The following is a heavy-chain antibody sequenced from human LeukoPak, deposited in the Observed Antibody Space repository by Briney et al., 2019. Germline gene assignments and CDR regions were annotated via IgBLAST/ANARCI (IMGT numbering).Heavy chain of an antibody. J-gene: IGHJ6*02. Sequence: ASVKVSCKASGYTFTSYYMHWVRQAPGQGLEWMGWMNPNSGNTGYAQKFQGRVTMTRNTSISTAYMELSSLRSEDTAVYYCARELGIAVPLYSGMDVWGQGTTVTVSS. CDR3: ARELGIAVPLYSGMDV. CDR2: MNPNSGNT. CDR1: GYTFTSYY. V-gene: IGHV1-8*02. D-gene: IGHD6-19*01.